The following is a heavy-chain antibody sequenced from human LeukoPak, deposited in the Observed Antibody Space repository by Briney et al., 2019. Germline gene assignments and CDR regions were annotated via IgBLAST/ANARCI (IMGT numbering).Heavy chain of an antibody. J-gene: IGHJ4*02. CDR1: RLTFSDYY. D-gene: IGHD4-11*01. CDR2: ISSSGSTI. V-gene: IGHV3-11*04. CDR3: ARSGREGNYRGTY. Sequence: GGSLRLSCVASRLTFSDYYMSWIRQAPGKGLEWVSYISSSGSTIYYADSVKGRFTISRDNAKNSLYLQMNSLRAEDTAVYYCARSGREGNYRGTYWGQGTLVTVSS.